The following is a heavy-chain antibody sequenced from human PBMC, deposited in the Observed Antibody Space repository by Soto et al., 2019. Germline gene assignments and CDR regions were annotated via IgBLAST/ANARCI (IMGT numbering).Heavy chain of an antibody. Sequence: EVQLVETGGGLIQPGGSLRLSCAASGFTVSSNYMSWVRQAPGKGLEWVSVIYSGGSTYYADSVTGRYTISRDNSKTTLYLQINSLRADDTAVNYCARDYYGSGSYLVYYYGMDVWGHGTTVTVSS. D-gene: IGHD3-10*01. J-gene: IGHJ6*02. V-gene: IGHV3-53*02. CDR1: GFTVSSNY. CDR3: ARDYYGSGSYLVYYYGMDV. CDR2: IYSGGST.